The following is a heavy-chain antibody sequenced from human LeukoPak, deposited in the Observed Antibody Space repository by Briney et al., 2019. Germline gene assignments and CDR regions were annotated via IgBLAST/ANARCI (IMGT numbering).Heavy chain of an antibody. Sequence: SETLSLTCTVSGGSISSTSYYWGWIRQPPGKGLEWIGNIYYSGSTYYNPSLNSRVTISVDTSKNQFSLKLSSVTAADTAVYYCATRSIVGATKAWGQGTLVTVSS. V-gene: IGHV4-39*07. CDR2: IYYSGST. J-gene: IGHJ4*02. D-gene: IGHD1-26*01. CDR3: ATRSIVGATKA. CDR1: GGSISSTSYY.